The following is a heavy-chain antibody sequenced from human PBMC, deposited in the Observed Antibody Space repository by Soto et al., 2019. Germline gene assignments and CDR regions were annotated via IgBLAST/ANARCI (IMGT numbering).Heavy chain of an antibody. CDR3: ARGDCVGGPCYSLAGSFYYYMDV. CDR1: GFTFSNYW. D-gene: IGHD2-15*01. J-gene: IGHJ6*03. Sequence: EVQLVESGGGLVQPGGSLRLSCAASGFTFSNYWMYWVRQAPGKGLVWVSRINSDGSVSSYADSVKGRLTISRDNVKNTLYLQMDXXRAEDTAVYYCARGDCVGGPCYSLAGSFYYYMDVWGKGTTVTVFS. CDR2: INSDGSVS. V-gene: IGHV3-74*01.